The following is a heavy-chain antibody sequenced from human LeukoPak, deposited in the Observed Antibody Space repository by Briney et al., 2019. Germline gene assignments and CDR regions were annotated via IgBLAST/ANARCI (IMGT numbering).Heavy chain of an antibody. CDR2: INPNSGGT. D-gene: IGHD2-15*01. J-gene: IGHJ4*02. Sequence: ASVKVSCKASGYTFTGYYMHWVRQAPGQGLEWMGWINPNSGGTNYAQKFQGKVTMTRDTSISTAYMELSRLRSDDTAVYYCARDSCSGGSCYQYSFDYWGQGTLVTVSS. V-gene: IGHV1-2*02. CDR1: GYTFTGYY. CDR3: ARDSCSGGSCYQYSFDY.